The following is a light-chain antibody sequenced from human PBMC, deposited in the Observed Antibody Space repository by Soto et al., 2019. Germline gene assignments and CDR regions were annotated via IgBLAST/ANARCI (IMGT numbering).Light chain of an antibody. CDR3: QSYDSSLSAVV. CDR2: GNS. Sequence: QSVLTQPPSVSGAPGPRVTISCNGSSSNIGAGYDVHWYQQLPGTAPKLLIYGNSNRPSGVPDRFSGSKSGTSASLAITGLQAEDEADYYCQSYDSSLSAVVFGGGTKLTVL. J-gene: IGLJ2*01. V-gene: IGLV1-40*01. CDR1: SSNIGAGYD.